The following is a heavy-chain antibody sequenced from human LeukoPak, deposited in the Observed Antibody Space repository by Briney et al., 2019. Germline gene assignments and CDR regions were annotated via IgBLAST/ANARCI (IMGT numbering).Heavy chain of an antibody. D-gene: IGHD6-13*01. CDR1: GFTFGTFA. V-gene: IGHV3-23*01. Sequence: PGESLRLSCAASGFTFGTFAMTWVRQAPGKRPEWVSSITTSGSCTYYADSVRGRFTISRDNSKNTLYLQMFGLRAEDTAVYFCAKYIFSSTPYFDYWGQGTLVTVSS. CDR2: ITTSGSCT. CDR3: AKYIFSSTPYFDY. J-gene: IGHJ4*02.